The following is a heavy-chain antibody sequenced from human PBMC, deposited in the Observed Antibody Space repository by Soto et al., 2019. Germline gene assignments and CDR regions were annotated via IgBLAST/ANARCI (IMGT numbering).Heavy chain of an antibody. V-gene: IGHV3-11*01. D-gene: IGHD6-6*01. CDR3: ARDGLSSSSSKNYYYGMDV. Sequence: GGSLRLSCAASGFTFSDYYMSWIRQAPGEGLEWVSYISSSGSTIYYADSVKGRFTISRDNAKNSLYLQMNSLRAEDTAVYYCARDGLSSSSSKNYYYGMDVWGQGTTVTVSS. CDR2: ISSSGSTI. CDR1: GFTFSDYY. J-gene: IGHJ6*02.